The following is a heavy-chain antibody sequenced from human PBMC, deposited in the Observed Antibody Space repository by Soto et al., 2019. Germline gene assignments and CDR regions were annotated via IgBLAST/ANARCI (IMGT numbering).Heavy chain of an antibody. CDR3: AKDLPDCYCSSTSCYPSGPFDY. Sequence: LSYGASEFTFIDLAVRLVIKAQGKWLELVSAIIGSGGSTYYAYSVKGRFTISRYNSKNTLYLQMNSLRAEDTAVYYCAKDLPDCYCSSTSCYPSGPFDYLVQGTLVTVSS. V-gene: IGHV3-23*01. CDR2: IIGSGGST. J-gene: IGHJ4*02. CDR1: EFTFIDLA. D-gene: IGHD2-2*01.